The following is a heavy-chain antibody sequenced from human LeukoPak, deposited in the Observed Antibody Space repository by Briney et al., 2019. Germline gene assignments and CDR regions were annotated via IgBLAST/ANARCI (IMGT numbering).Heavy chain of an antibody. J-gene: IGHJ4*02. CDR2: IIPIFGTA. CDR3: ARETQVLYQLQQGFAY. V-gene: IGHV1-69*13. Sequence: SVKVSCKASGGTFSSYAISWVRQAPGQGLEWMGGIIPIFGTASYAQKFQGRVTITADESTSTAYMELSSLRSEDTAVHYCARETQVLYQLQQGFAYWGQGTLVTVSS. D-gene: IGHD2-2*01. CDR1: GGTFSSYA.